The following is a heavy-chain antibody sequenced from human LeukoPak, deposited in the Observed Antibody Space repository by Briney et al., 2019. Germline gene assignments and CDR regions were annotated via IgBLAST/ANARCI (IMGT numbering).Heavy chain of an antibody. D-gene: IGHD2-21*02. V-gene: IGHV4-34*01. CDR1: GGSFSNYY. J-gene: IGHJ4*02. Sequence: SETLSLTCAVYGGSFSNYYWNWIRQSPEKGLEWIGEINRSGSTNYNPSLKSRVSISVDTSKNQFSLKLSSVTAADSAIYYCARGGFYCGDDCYVDYWGQGALVTVSS. CDR3: ARGGFYCGDDCYVDY. CDR2: INRSGST.